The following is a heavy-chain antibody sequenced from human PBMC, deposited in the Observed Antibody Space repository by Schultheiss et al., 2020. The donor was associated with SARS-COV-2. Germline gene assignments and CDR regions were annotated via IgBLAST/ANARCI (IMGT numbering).Heavy chain of an antibody. D-gene: IGHD4-17*01. CDR3: ASLGGDYGDYIYYYYGMDV. V-gene: IGHV3-30*04. CDR2: ISYDGSNK. Sequence: GGSLRLSCAASGFTFSSYAMHWVRQAPGKGLEWVAVISYDGSNKYYADSVKGRFTISRDNTKNSLYLHMNSLRVDDTAVYYCASLGGDYGDYIYYYYGMDVWGQGTTVTVSS. J-gene: IGHJ6*02. CDR1: GFTFSSYA.